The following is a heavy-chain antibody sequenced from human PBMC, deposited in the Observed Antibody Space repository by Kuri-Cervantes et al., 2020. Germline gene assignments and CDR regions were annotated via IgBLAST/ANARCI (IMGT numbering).Heavy chain of an antibody. V-gene: IGHV3-30-3*01. CDR1: GFTFSSYA. Sequence: GESLKISCAASGFTFSSYAMHWVRQAPGKGLEWVAVISYDGSNKYYADSVKGRFTISRDNSKNTLYLQMNSLRAEDTAVYYCARVLWFRELPPYYYYMDVWGKGTTVTVSS. D-gene: IGHD3-10*01. J-gene: IGHJ6*03. CDR2: ISYDGSNK. CDR3: ARVLWFRELPPYYYYMDV.